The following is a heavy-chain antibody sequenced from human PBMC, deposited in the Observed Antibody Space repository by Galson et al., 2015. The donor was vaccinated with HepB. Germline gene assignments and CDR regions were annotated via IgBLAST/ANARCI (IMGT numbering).Heavy chain of an antibody. CDR3: ARGRDYYDSSGRSDAFDI. J-gene: IGHJ3*02. CDR1: GGSFSGYY. CDR2: INHSGST. D-gene: IGHD3-22*01. V-gene: IGHV4-34*01. Sequence: ETLSLTCAVYGGSFSGYYWSWIRQPPGKGLEWIGEINHSGSTNYNPSLKSRVTISVDTSKNQFSLRLSSVTAADTAVYYCARGRDYYDSSGRSDAFDIWGQGTMVTVSS.